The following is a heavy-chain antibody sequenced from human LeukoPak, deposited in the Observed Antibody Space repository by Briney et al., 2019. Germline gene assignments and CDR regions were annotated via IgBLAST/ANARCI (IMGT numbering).Heavy chain of an antibody. V-gene: IGHV6-1*01. Sequence: SQTLSLTCAISGDSVSSNSAAWNWIRQSPSRGLEWLGRTYYRSKWYNDYAVSVKSRITINPDTSKNQFSLQLNSVTPEDTAVYYCARDQREGSGWYEYYYYYYGMDVWGKGTTVTVSS. CDR1: GDSVSSNSAA. D-gene: IGHD6-19*01. CDR2: TYYRSKWYN. CDR3: ARDQREGSGWYEYYYYYYGMDV. J-gene: IGHJ6*04.